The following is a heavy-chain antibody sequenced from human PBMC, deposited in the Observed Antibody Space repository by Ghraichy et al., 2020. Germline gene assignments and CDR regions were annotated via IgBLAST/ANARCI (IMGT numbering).Heavy chain of an antibody. CDR2: ISAYNGNT. CDR3: ARDYYYDSSGYFVLGD. V-gene: IGHV1-18*01. CDR1: GYTFTSYG. J-gene: IGHJ3*01. Sequence: ASVKVSCKASGYTFTSYGISWVRQAPGQGLEWMGWISAYNGNTNYAQKLQGRVTMTTDTSTSTAYMELRSLRSDDTAVYYCARDYYYDSSGYFVLGDWGQGTMVTVSS. D-gene: IGHD3-22*01.